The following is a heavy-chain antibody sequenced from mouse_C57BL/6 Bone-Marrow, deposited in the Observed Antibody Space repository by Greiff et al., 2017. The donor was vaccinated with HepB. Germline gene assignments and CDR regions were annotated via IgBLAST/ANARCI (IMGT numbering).Heavy chain of an antibody. CDR3: ARRNYLYYYAMDY. J-gene: IGHJ4*01. CDR1: GYTFTDYY. CDR2: IYPGSGNT. V-gene: IGHV1-76*01. D-gene: IGHD5-5*01. Sequence: QVQLQQSGAELVRPGASVKLSCKASGYTFTDYYINWVKQRPGQGLEWIARIYPGSGNTYYNEKFKGKATLTAEKSSSTAYMQLSSLTSEDSAVYFCARRNYLYYYAMDYWGQGTSVTVSS.